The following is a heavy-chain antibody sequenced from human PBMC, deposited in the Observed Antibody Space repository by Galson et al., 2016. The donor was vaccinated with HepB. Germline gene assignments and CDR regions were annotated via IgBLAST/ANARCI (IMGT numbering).Heavy chain of an antibody. CDR2: ISGSGGST. D-gene: IGHD3-22*01. V-gene: IGHV3-23*01. Sequence: SLRLSCAASGFTFSSYAMSWVRQAPGKGLEWVSVISGSGGSTFYADSVKGRFTISRDNSKNTLYLQMNSLRAEGTAVYYCAKGYGYFDYWGQGTLVTVSS. CDR1: GFTFSSYA. J-gene: IGHJ4*02. CDR3: AKGYGYFDY.